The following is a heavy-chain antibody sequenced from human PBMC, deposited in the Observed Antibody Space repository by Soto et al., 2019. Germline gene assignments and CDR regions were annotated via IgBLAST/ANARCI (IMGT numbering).Heavy chain of an antibody. D-gene: IGHD3-22*01. J-gene: IGHJ3*02. Sequence: GGSLRLSCAASGFTFSSYAMSWVRQAPGKGLEWVSVISGSGSSPYYADSVKGRFTISRDNSKNTLYLQMNSLRAEDTAVYYCAKDYYDNSEPRTDDVFDIWGQGTMVT. CDR3: AKDYYDNSEPRTDDVFDI. CDR2: ISGSGSSP. V-gene: IGHV3-23*01. CDR1: GFTFSSYA.